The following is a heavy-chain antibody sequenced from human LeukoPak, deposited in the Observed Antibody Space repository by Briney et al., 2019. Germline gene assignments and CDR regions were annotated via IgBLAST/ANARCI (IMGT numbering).Heavy chain of an antibody. V-gene: IGHV1-18*01. D-gene: IGHD6-13*01. CDR3: ARGTSSSWYPGGEYYYYMDV. CDR2: ISAYNGNT. Sequence: ASVKVSCKASGYTFTSYGISWVRQAPGQGLEWMGWISAYNGNTNYAQKLLGRGTMTTDPSTSTAYMELRSLRSDDTAVYYCARGTSSSWYPGGEYYYYMDVWGKGTTVTVSS. CDR1: GYTFTSYG. J-gene: IGHJ6*03.